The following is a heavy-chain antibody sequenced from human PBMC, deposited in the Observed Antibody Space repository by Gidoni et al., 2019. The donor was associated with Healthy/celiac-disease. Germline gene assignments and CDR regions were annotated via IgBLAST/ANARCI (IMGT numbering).Heavy chain of an antibody. J-gene: IGHJ5*02. CDR2: IYYSGST. CDR3: ARENHCSGGSCYLSPNWFDP. D-gene: IGHD2-15*01. CDR1: GGSISSSSYY. Sequence: QLQLQESGPGLVKPSETLSRTCTVSGGSISSSSYYWGWIRQPSGKGLEWIGRIYYSGSTYYNPSLKSRVTISVDTSKNQFSLKLSSVTAADTAVYYCARENHCSGGSCYLSPNWFDPWGQGTLVTVSS. V-gene: IGHV4-39*07.